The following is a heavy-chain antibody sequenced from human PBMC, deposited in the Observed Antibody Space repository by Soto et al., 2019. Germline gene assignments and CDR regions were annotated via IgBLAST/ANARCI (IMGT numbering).Heavy chain of an antibody. CDR3: ARDLGGPDY. Sequence: GSLRLSCAASGLILSPYWMHWVRQAPGRGLEWVSRLSSDGFGAAYADSVKGRFFISRDIARNTLFLQMNSLRADDTAVYYCARDLGGPDYWGRGTSVTVSS. D-gene: IGHD3-16*01. J-gene: IGHJ4*02. V-gene: IGHV3-74*03. CDR1: GLILSPYW. CDR2: LSSDGFGA.